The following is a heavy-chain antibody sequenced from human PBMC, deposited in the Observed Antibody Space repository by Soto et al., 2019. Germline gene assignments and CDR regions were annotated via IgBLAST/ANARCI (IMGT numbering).Heavy chain of an antibody. J-gene: IGHJ2*01. Sequence: KTFGDGYSSDLGGRRLLTHGQGLEWMGGIIPFFGTANYAQKFQGRVTMTADESTSTAYMELRSLRSDDTAVYYCARIGSTVTWYFDLWGRGTLVTVSS. CDR3: ARIGSTVTWYFDL. V-gene: IGHV1-69*01. CDR2: IIPFFGTA. CDR1: GDGYSSDL. D-gene: IGHD5-12*01.